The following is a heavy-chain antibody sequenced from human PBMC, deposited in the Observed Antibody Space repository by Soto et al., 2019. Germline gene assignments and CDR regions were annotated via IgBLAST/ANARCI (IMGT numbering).Heavy chain of an antibody. CDR3: VRDVTENRGYVLPIDY. D-gene: IGHD2-15*01. CDR1: GGSFSGYY. CDR2: INHSGST. Sequence: SETLSLTCAVYGGSFSGYYWSWIRQPPGKGLEWIGEINHSGSTNYNPSLKSRVTISVDTSKNQFSLKLSSVTAADTAVYYCVRDVTENRGYVLPIDYWAQGTLVTVSS. V-gene: IGHV4-34*01. J-gene: IGHJ4*02.